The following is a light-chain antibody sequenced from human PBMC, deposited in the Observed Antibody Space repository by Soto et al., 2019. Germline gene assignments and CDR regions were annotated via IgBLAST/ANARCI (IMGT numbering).Light chain of an antibody. V-gene: IGLV1-44*01. Sequence: QYVLTQPPSASGTPGQRVTISCSGSNANIGSNTVTWYQQLPGTAPRLLIHTNNQRPLGVPDRFSGSKSGTSASLAIRGLQSEDEADYYCSAWDDSLNGPVFGGGTKLTVL. CDR3: SAWDDSLNGPV. CDR1: NANIGSNT. CDR2: TNN. J-gene: IGLJ3*02.